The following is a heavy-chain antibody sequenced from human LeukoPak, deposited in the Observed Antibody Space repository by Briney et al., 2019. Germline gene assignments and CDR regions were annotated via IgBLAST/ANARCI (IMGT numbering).Heavy chain of an antibody. V-gene: IGHV1-2*02. CDR3: ARVREAYYFGSGNYYNKAFDI. D-gene: IGHD3-10*01. CDR2: INPNSGGT. Sequence: ASVKVSCKASGYTFTGYYIHWVRQAPGQGLEWMGWINPNSGGTNYEQKFQGRVTMTRDTSISTAYMELSRLRSDDTAVYYWARVREAYYFGSGNYYNKAFDIWGQGTMVTVSS. J-gene: IGHJ3*02. CDR1: GYTFTGYY.